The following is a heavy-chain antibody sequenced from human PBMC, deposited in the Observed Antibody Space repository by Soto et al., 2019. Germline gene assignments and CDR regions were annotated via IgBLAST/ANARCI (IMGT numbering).Heavy chain of an antibody. D-gene: IGHD4-17*01. Sequence: SETLSLTCAVSGGSISSGGHSWSWIRQPPGKGLEWIGYIYHSGSTYYNPSLKSRVTISVDRSKNQFSLKLSSVTAADTAVYYCARVGNYGGNSDFDYWGQGTLVTVSS. CDR1: GGSISSGGHS. J-gene: IGHJ4*02. CDR2: IYHSGST. CDR3: ARVGNYGGNSDFDY. V-gene: IGHV4-30-2*01.